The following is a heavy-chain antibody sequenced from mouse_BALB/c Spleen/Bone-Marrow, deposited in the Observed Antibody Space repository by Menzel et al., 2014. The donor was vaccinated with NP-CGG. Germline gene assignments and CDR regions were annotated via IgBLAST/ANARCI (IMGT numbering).Heavy chain of an antibody. D-gene: IGHD2-1*01. Sequence: QVQLQQSGAELAKPGASVKMSCKASGYTFTSYWMHWVKQRPGQGLEWIGYINPSTGYTEYNQKFKDEATLTADKSSSTTYMQRSSLTSEDPEVCNSASLYGNYDAMDYWGQGTSVTVSS. CDR2: INPSTGYT. V-gene: IGHV1-7*01. CDR3: ASLYGNYDAMDY. CDR1: GYTFTSYW. J-gene: IGHJ4*01.